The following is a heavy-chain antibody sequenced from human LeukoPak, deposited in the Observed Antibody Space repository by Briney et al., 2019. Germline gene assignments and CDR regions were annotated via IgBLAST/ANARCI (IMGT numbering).Heavy chain of an antibody. V-gene: IGHV5-51*01. CDR1: GYSFTSYW. CDR3: ARRITIFGGENNWFDP. D-gene: IGHD3-3*01. J-gene: IGHJ5*02. Sequence: HGESLKISCKGSGYSFTSYWIGWVRQMPGKGLEWMGIIYPGDSDTRYSPSFQGQVTISADKSISTAYLQWSSLKASDTAMYYCARRITIFGGENNWFDPWGQGTLVTVSS. CDR2: IYPGDSDT.